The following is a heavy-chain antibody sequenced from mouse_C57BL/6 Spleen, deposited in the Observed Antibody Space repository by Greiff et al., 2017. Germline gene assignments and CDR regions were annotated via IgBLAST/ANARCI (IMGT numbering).Heavy chain of an antibody. CDR2: IYPGDGDT. D-gene: IGHD4-1*02. CDR3: ARSNWRYAMDY. CDR1: GYAFSSSW. J-gene: IGHJ4*01. V-gene: IGHV1-82*01. Sequence: QVQLQQSGPELVKPGASVKISCKASGYAFSSSWMNWVKQRPGKGLEWIGRIYPGDGDTNYNGKFKGKATLTADKSSSTAYMQLSSLTSEDSAVYFCARSNWRYAMDYWGQGTSVTVSS.